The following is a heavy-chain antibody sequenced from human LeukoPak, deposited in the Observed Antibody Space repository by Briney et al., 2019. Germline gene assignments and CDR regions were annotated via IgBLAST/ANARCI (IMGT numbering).Heavy chain of an antibody. CDR1: GFSFSSYE. J-gene: IGHJ5*02. D-gene: IGHD6-13*01. V-gene: IGHV3-48*03. CDR3: ARGNAYRSSFNWFDP. CDR2: ISTSGTTI. Sequence: GGSLRLSCVASGFSFSSYEMNWVRQAPGKGLEWVSHISTSGTTIYYADSVKGRFTISRDNAKNSLYLQMNSLRADDTAVYYCARGNAYRSSFNWFDPWGQGTQVTVSS.